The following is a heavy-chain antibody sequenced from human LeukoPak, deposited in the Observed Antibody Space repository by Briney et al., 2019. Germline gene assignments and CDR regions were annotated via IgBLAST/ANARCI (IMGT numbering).Heavy chain of an antibody. CDR2: INPNSGGT. CDR1: GYTFTGYY. V-gene: IGHV1-2*02. CDR3: ARDILTGYYNDFDY. J-gene: IGHJ4*02. Sequence: GASVKVSCKASGYTFTGYYMHWVRQAPGQGLEWMGWINPNSGGTNYAQKFQGRVTMTRDTSISTAYMELSRLRSDDTAVYYCARDILTGYYNDFDYWGRGTLVTVSS. D-gene: IGHD3-9*01.